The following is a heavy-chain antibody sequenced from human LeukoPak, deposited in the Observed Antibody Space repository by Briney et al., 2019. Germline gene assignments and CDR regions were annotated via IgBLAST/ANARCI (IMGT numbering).Heavy chain of an antibody. Sequence: PSETLSLTCSVSGGSIYSSNYYWGWIRQPPGKGLECIGTIYTSGSTNYNPSLKSRVTISLDTSKNQFSLKLSSVTAADTAVYYCARVVDYYDSSCYQSFFDYWGQGTLVTVSS. D-gene: IGHD3-22*01. CDR3: ARVVDYYDSSCYQSFFDY. V-gene: IGHV4-39*07. CDR1: GGSIYSSNYY. CDR2: IYTSGST. J-gene: IGHJ4*02.